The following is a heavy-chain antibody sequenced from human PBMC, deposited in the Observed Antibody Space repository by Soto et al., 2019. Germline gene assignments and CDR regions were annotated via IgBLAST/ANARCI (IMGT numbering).Heavy chain of an antibody. CDR1: GFIFSRYS. J-gene: IGHJ4*02. V-gene: IGHV3-21*01. CDR2: IGTSGSYI. D-gene: IGHD2-15*01. Sequence: GGSLRLSCAVSGFIFSRYSMNWVRQAPGKGLEWVSSIGTSGSYIYDTDSVKGRFTISRDNTKDSLYLQMNSLSAEDTAIYYCAKDRYCSGVSCLSFDYWGQGTLVTVSS. CDR3: AKDRYCSGVSCLSFDY.